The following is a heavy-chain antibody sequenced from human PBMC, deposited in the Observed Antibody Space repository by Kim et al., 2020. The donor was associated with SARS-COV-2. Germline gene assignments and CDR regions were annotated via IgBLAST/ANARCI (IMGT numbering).Heavy chain of an antibody. Sequence: SETLSLTCTVSGGSISSYYWSWIRQPPGKGLEWIGYIYYSGSTNYNPSLKSRVTISVDTSKNQFSLKLSSVTAADTAVYYCARDQRGYCSGGSCYRTVRYYYGMDVWGQGTTVTVSS. J-gene: IGHJ6*02. CDR2: IYYSGST. CDR3: ARDQRGYCSGGSCYRTVRYYYGMDV. V-gene: IGHV4-59*01. D-gene: IGHD2-15*01. CDR1: GGSISSYY.